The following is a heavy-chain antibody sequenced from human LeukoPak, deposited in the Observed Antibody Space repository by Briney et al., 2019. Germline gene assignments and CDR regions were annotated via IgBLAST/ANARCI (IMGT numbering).Heavy chain of an antibody. CDR2: ISAYNGNT. V-gene: IGHV1-18*01. J-gene: IGHJ4*02. CDR3: ATDLDYGSGKTIDY. D-gene: IGHD3-10*01. CDR1: GYTFTSYG. Sequence: ASVNVSCKASGYTFTSYGISWVRQAPGQGLEWMGWISAYNGNTNYAQKLQGRVTMTTDTSTSTAYMELRSLRSEDTAVYYCATDLDYGSGKTIDYWGQGTLVTVSS.